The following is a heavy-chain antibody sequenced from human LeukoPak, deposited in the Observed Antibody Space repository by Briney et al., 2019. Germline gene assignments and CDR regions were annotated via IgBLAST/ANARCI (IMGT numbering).Heavy chain of an antibody. CDR3: ARVMNVVAGYYYYGMDV. CDR2: ICSSGNT. V-gene: IGHV4-4*07. D-gene: IGHD2-21*01. J-gene: IGHJ6*02. CDR1: GGSISSYC. Sequence: SETLSLTCTVSGGSISSYCWDWVRQPAGKGLEWIGRICSSGNTDYNSSLRSRVTMSLDTSQNHFSVKVSSVTAADTAVYYCARVMNVVAGYYYYGMDVWGQGTTVTVSS.